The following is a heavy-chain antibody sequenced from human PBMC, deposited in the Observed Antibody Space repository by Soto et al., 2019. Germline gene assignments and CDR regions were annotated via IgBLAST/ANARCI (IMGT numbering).Heavy chain of an antibody. J-gene: IGHJ4*02. Sequence: PGGSLRLSCAASGFTFSNAWMNWVRQAPGKGLEWVGRIKSKTDGGTTDYAAPVKGRFTISRDDSKDTLYLQMNSLKTEDTAVYYCTTDGSRVGAKERTRFDYWGQGTLVTVSS. CDR1: GFTFSNAW. CDR3: TTDGSRVGAKERTRFDY. V-gene: IGHV3-15*07. D-gene: IGHD1-26*01. CDR2: IKSKTDGGTT.